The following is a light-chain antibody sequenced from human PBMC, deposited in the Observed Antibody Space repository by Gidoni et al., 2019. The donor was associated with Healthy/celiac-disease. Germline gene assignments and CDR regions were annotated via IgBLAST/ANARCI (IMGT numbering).Light chain of an antibody. CDR1: KSISSY. CDR3: QQSYSTPYT. Sequence: DIQMTQSPSSLSSSVEDIVTITCRASKSISSYLNWYQQKPGKDPKIMIYAASSLQSGVPSSFSGSGSGTDFTLPIISLQPEDFSTYYCQQSYSTPYTFXQXTKLEIK. J-gene: IGKJ2*01. CDR2: AAS. V-gene: IGKV1-39*01.